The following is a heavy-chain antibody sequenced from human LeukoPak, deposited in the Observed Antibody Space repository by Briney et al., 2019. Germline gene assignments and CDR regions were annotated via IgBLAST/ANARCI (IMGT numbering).Heavy chain of an antibody. CDR3: ARGGAVAGPDWGDAFDI. CDR2: IYYSGST. J-gene: IGHJ3*02. Sequence: SETLSLTCTVSGGSISSSSYYWGWIRQPPGKGLEWTGSIYYSGSTYYNPSLKSRVTISVDTSKNQFSLKLSSVTAADTAVYYCARGGAVAGPDWGDAFDIWGQGTMVTVSS. CDR1: GGSISSSSYY. V-gene: IGHV4-39*07. D-gene: IGHD6-13*01.